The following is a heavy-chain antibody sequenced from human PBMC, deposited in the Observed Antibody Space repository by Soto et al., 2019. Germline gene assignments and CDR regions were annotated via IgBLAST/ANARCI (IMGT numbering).Heavy chain of an antibody. V-gene: IGHV1-3*05. CDR3: ARSSGDYFIDDY. J-gene: IGHJ4*02. CDR2: INAGNGNT. D-gene: IGHD3-22*01. Sequence: QVQLVQSGAEEKKPGASVKVSCKASGYTFTSYAMHWVRQAPGQRLEWMGWINAGNGNTKYSQKFQGRVTITRDTSASTADMELRSLRSEDTAVDYCARSSGDYFIDDYWGQGTLVTVSS. CDR1: GYTFTSYA.